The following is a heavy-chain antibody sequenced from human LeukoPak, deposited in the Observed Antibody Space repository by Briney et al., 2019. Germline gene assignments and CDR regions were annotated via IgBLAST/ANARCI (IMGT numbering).Heavy chain of an antibody. CDR3: AQKLGYCSDGECYFTH. J-gene: IGHJ4*02. V-gene: IGHV3-23*01. Sequence: PGGSLRLSCAASGFTFNNYAMSWARQAPGKGLEWVSAISSSGGSTYYSDSVKGRFTVSRDNSKNTLYLQMNSLRAEDTALYFCAQKLGYCSDGECYFTHWGQGTLVTVSS. CDR2: ISSSGGST. D-gene: IGHD2-15*01. CDR1: GFTFNNYA.